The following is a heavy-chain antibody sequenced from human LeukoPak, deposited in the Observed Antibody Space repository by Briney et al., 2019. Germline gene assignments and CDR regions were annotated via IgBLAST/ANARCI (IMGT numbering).Heavy chain of an antibody. CDR3: ARVGGTYYYMDV. Sequence: SETLSLTCSVSGGSIRSDYWSWIRQPPGKGLEWVAYIYYSGSTNYNPSLKSRVTISVDTSKNQFSLKLSSVTAADTAVYYCARVGGTYYYMDVWGKGTTVTVSS. D-gene: IGHD1-26*01. V-gene: IGHV4-59*01. J-gene: IGHJ6*03. CDR2: IYYSGST. CDR1: GGSIRSDY.